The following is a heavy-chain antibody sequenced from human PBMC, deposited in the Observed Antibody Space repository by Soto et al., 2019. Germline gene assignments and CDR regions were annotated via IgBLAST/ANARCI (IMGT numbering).Heavy chain of an antibody. CDR3: ARVGSSSFNYYFMDV. Sequence: SEILSLTCTVSGASISGYYWSWIRQPPGKGLEWIGYINYSGSTNYSPSLKSRVTISVDTSKNQFSLKLSSVTAADTAVYYCARVGSSSFNYYFMDVWGKGTTVTVSS. CDR2: INYSGST. CDR1: GASISGYY. J-gene: IGHJ6*03. D-gene: IGHD6-13*01. V-gene: IGHV4-59*01.